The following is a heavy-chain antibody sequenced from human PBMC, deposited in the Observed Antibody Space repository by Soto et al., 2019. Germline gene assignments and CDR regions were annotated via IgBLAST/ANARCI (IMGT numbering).Heavy chain of an antibody. J-gene: IGHJ4*02. CDR1: GYTFTKYA. CDR2: INAGNGNT. V-gene: IGHV1-3*01. D-gene: IGHD2-2*01. Sequence: QVQGVQSGAEVKKPGASVKVSCKASGYTFTKYAMHWVLQAPGQRTEGMGWINAGNGNTMYSEKFQGRVTFTRDTSANTAYMELSSLTSKDTAVYYCARDLGFCSTTSCYDYFDCWGQGTLVTVSS. CDR3: ARDLGFCSTTSCYDYFDC.